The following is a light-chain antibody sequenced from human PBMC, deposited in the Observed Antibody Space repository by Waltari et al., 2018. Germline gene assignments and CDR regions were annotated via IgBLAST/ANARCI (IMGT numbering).Light chain of an antibody. CDR2: KAS. CDR3: QQYNSYSPAT. Sequence: DIQMTQSPSTLSASVGYRVTITFRASQSISSWLAWYQQKPGKAPKLLIYKASSLESGVPSRFSGSGSGTEFTLTISSLQPDDFATYYCQQYNSYSPATFGQGTKLEIK. V-gene: IGKV1-5*03. CDR1: QSISSW. J-gene: IGKJ2*01.